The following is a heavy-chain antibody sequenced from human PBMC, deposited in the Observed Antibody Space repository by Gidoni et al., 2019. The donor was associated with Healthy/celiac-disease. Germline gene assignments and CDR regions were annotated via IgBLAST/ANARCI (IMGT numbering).Heavy chain of an antibody. J-gene: IGHJ6*02. CDR2: INPSGGST. V-gene: IGHV1-46*01. CDR3: ARVSATIFPTHLRRGGLDV. CDR1: GYTFTSSY. Sequence: QVQLVQSGAAVKKPGASVKVSCKASGYTFTSSYMHWVRQAPGQGLEWMGIINPSGGSTSYAQKFQGRVTMTRDTSTSTVYMELSSLRSEDTAVYYCARVSATIFPTHLRRGGLDVWGQGTTVTVSS. D-gene: IGHD3-3*01.